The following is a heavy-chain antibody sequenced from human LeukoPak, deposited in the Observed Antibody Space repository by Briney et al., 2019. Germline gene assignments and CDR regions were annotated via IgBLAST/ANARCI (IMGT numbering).Heavy chain of an antibody. CDR2: IKQDGSEK. J-gene: IGHJ4*02. Sequence: PGGSLRLSCAASGFTFSSYWMSWVRQAPGKGLEWVANIKQDGSEKYYVDSVKGRFTISRDNAKNSLYLQMNSLRAEDTAVYYCASRAPYSSGWEDDYWGQGTLVTVSS. V-gene: IGHV3-7*01. CDR1: GFTFSSYW. D-gene: IGHD6-19*01. CDR3: ASRAPYSSGWEDDY.